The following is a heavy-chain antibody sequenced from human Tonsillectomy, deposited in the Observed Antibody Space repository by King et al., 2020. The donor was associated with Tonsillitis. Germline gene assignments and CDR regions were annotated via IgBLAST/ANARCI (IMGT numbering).Heavy chain of an antibody. V-gene: IGHV3-53*02. CDR3: ARDGDHFDY. CDR1: GFTVSSNY. D-gene: IGHD4-17*01. J-gene: IGHJ4*02. CDR2: LYSDDNT. Sequence: VQLVETGGGLIQTGGSLRLSCAASGFTVSSNYMSWVRQAPGKGLQWVSTLYSDDNTYYADSVKGRFTISRDNSKNTLYLKMNSLRAEDTAVYYCARDGDHFDYWGQGTLVTVSS.